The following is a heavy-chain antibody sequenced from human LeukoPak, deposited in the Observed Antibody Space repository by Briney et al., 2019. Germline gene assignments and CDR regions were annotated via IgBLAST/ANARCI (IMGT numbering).Heavy chain of an antibody. CDR1: GGSISSSSYY. J-gene: IGHJ5*02. Sequence: PSETLSLTCTVSGGSISSSSYYWSWIRQPPGKGLEWIGEINHSGSTNYNPSLKSRVTISVDTSKNQFSLKLSSVTAADTAVYYCASHAPYGSGSYYNRNWFDPWGQGTLVTVSS. CDR3: ASHAPYGSGSYYNRNWFDP. CDR2: INHSGST. V-gene: IGHV4-39*07. D-gene: IGHD3-10*01.